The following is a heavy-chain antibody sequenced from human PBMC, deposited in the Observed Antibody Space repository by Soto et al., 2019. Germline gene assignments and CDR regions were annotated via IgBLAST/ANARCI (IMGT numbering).Heavy chain of an antibody. CDR2: ISSSSTTI. D-gene: IGHD6-13*01. CDR1: GFTFGDYA. CDR3: ARDIRRISAAGPGNYYYCGMDV. J-gene: IGHJ6*02. V-gene: IGHV3-48*02. Sequence: GGSLRLSCTASGFTFGDYAMSWFRQAPGRGLEWVSHISSSSTTIYYADSVKGRFTISRDNAKNSLYLQMNSLRDEDTAVYYCARDIRRISAAGPGNYYYCGMDVWGQGTTVTVSS.